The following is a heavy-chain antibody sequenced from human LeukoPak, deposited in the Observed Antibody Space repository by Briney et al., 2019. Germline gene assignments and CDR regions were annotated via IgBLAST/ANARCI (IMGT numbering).Heavy chain of an antibody. CDR2: IYTSGST. CDR1: GGSISSYY. Sequence: SETLSLTCTVSGGSISSYYWSWIRQPPGKGLEWIGCIYTSGSTNYNPSLKSRVTISVDTSKNQFSLKLSSVTAADTAVYYCARQKNQLLDLYYYYYMDVWGKGTTVTVSS. CDR3: ARQKNQLLDLYYYYYMDV. V-gene: IGHV4-4*09. J-gene: IGHJ6*03. D-gene: IGHD2-2*01.